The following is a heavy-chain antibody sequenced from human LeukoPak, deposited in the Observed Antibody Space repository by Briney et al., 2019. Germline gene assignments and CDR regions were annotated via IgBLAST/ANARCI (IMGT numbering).Heavy chain of an antibody. CDR3: ARGLGRCSGGSCYEYWFDP. D-gene: IGHD2-15*01. CDR1: GGSFSGYY. J-gene: IGHJ5*02. V-gene: IGHV4-34*01. CDR2: INHSGST. Sequence: PSETLSLTCAVYGGSFSGYYWSWIRQPPGKGLEWIGEINHSGSTNYNPSLKSRVTISVDTSKNQFSLKLSSVTAADTAVYYCARGLGRCSGGSCYEYWFDPWGQGTLVTVSS.